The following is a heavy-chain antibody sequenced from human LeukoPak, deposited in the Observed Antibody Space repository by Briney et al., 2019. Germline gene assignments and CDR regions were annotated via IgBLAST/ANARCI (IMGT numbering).Heavy chain of an antibody. D-gene: IGHD2-2*01. J-gene: IGHJ4*02. Sequence: PGGSLRLSCAASGFTFSTSGMHWVRQAPGKGLEWVAFIRYDGGRIEYVDSVKGRFTISRDNSKNTLYLQVKSLRAEDTAVYYCARDLNLDRRYATNFDHWGQGTLATVSS. CDR1: GFTFSTSG. CDR2: IRYDGGRI. CDR3: ARDLNLDRRYATNFDH. V-gene: IGHV3-30*02.